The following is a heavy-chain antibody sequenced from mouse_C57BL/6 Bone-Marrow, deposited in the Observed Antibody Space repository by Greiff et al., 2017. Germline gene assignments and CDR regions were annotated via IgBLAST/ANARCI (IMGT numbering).Heavy chain of an antibody. CDR1: GYTFTSYT. Sequence: QVQLQQSGAELARPGASVKMSCKASGYTFTSYTMHWVKQRPGQGLEWIGYINPSSGYTKYNQKFKDKATLTADKSSRTAYMQLSSLTSEDSAVYYCARKQLRLRYYFDYWGQGTTLTVSS. J-gene: IGHJ2*01. CDR2: INPSSGYT. D-gene: IGHD3-2*02. V-gene: IGHV1-4*01. CDR3: ARKQLRLRYYFDY.